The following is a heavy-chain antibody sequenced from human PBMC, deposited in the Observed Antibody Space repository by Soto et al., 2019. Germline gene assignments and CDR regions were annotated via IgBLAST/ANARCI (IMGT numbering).Heavy chain of an antibody. D-gene: IGHD2-2*01. V-gene: IGHV3-7*01. Sequence: GFLRLSCAASGFSFSSYWMTWVRQAPGKGLEWVANIKQDGSDKHYADSVKGRFTISRDNAKNSLYLQMNSLRAEDTAVYYCVRDTSPRRADYWGQGTLVTVSS. CDR3: VRDTSPRRADY. CDR2: IKQDGSDK. J-gene: IGHJ4*02. CDR1: GFSFSSYW.